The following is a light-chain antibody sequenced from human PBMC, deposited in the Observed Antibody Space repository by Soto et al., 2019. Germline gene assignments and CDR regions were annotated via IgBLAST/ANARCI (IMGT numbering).Light chain of an antibody. J-gene: IGKJ3*01. CDR1: QGISTW. CDR2: VAS. Sequence: DIQMTQSPSSVSASVGDRVTITCRASQGISTWLAWYQQNPGKAPKPLIYVASNLQNGVPSRFSGSGSGTDFILTISSLQPEDFATYYCQQASSFPFTFGPGTKVDIK. V-gene: IGKV1-12*01. CDR3: QQASSFPFT.